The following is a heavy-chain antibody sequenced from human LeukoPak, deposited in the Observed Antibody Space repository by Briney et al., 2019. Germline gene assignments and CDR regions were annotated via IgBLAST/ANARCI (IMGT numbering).Heavy chain of an antibody. CDR1: GFTFSSYA. D-gene: IGHD3-9*01. CDR3: ARENYDILTGYYRLRNWFDP. V-gene: IGHV3-64*01. Sequence: GGSLRLSCAASGFTFSSYAMHWVRQAPGKGLEYVSAISSNGGSTYYANSVKGRFTISRDNSKNTLYLQMNSLRAEDTAVYYCARENYDILTGYYRLRNWFDPWGQGTLVTVSS. J-gene: IGHJ5*02. CDR2: ISSNGGST.